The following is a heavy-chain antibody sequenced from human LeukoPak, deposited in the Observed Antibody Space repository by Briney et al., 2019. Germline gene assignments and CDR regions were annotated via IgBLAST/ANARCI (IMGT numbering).Heavy chain of an antibody. CDR3: ARDPVAGELF. CDR1: GFTFSSYS. CDR2: ISSSSSYI. V-gene: IGHV3-21*01. J-gene: IGHJ4*02. Sequence: GGSLRLSCAASGFTFSSYSMNWVRQAPGKWLEWVSSISSSSSYIYYAESVKGRFNISRDNAKNSLYVQMNSLRAEDTAVYYCARDPVAGELFWGQGTLVTVSS. D-gene: IGHD3-10*01.